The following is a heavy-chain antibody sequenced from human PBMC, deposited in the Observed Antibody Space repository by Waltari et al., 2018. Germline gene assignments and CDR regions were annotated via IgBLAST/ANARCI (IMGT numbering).Heavy chain of an antibody. CDR2: IVVGSGNT. Sequence: QMQLVQSGPEVKKPGTSVKVSCKASGFTFTSSAVQWVRQARGQRLEWIGWIVVGSGNTNYAQKFQERVTITRDMSTSTAYMELSSLRSEDTAVYYCARTAANGGDCSDYWGQGTLVTVSS. CDR1: GFTFTSSA. V-gene: IGHV1-58*01. J-gene: IGHJ4*02. D-gene: IGHD2-21*01. CDR3: ARTAANGGDCSDY.